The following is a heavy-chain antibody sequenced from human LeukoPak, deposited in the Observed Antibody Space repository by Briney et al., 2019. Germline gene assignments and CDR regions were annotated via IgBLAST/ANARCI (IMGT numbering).Heavy chain of an antibody. CDR1: GFTFSNYA. CDR3: TRDPPAVAINTYA. Sequence: GGSLRLSCAASGFTFSNYAMSWVRQAPGKGLEWVSAVSGSGGSTSYADSVKGRFSISRDNSKNTLYLQMNSLRVEDTAVYYCTRDPPAVAINTYAWGQGTLVTVSS. D-gene: IGHD6-13*01. J-gene: IGHJ5*02. V-gene: IGHV3-23*01. CDR2: VSGSGGST.